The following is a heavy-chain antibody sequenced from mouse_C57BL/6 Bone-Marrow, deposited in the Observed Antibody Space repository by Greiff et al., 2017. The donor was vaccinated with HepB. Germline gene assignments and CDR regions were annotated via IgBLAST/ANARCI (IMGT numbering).Heavy chain of an antibody. CDR1: GYTFTSYN. J-gene: IGHJ3*01. Sequence: SGAELVRPGASVKMSCKASGYTFTSYNMHWVKQTPRQGLEWIGAIYPGNGDTSYNQKFKGKATLTVDKSSSTAYMQLSSLTSEDSAVYCCARSPYYSNYAWFAYWGQGTLVTVSA. V-gene: IGHV1-12*01. CDR3: ARSPYYSNYAWFAY. D-gene: IGHD2-5*01. CDR2: IYPGNGDT.